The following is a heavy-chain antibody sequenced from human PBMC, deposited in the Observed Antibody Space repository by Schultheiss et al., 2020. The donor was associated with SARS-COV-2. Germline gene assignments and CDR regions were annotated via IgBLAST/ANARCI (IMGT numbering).Heavy chain of an antibody. J-gene: IGHJ2*01. CDR1: GGSISSGDYY. CDR3: ANRLGIWYFDL. CDR2: IYYSGST. Sequence: SETLSLTCTVSGGSISSGDYYWSWIRQPPGKGLEWIGYIYYSGSTNYNPSLKSRVTISVDTSKNQFSLKLSSVTAADTAVYYCANRLGIWYFDLWGRGTLVTVSS. D-gene: IGHD7-27*01. V-gene: IGHV4-61*08.